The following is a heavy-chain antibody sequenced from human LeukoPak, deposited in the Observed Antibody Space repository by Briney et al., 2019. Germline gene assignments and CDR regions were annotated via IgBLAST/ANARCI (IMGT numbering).Heavy chain of an antibody. V-gene: IGHV1-2*02. Sequence: ASVKVSCKASGYTFTGYYMHWVRQAPGQGLEWMGWINPNSGGTNYAQKFQGRVTMTRDTSISTAYMELSRLRSDDTAVYYCARDHHRYCSSTSCYTLGYWGQGTLVTVSS. CDR3: ARDHHRYCSSTSCYTLGY. J-gene: IGHJ4*02. CDR2: INPNSGGT. CDR1: GYTFTGYY. D-gene: IGHD2-2*02.